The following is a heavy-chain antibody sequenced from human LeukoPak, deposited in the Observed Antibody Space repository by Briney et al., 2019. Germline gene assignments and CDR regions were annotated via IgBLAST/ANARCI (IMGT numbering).Heavy chain of an antibody. V-gene: IGHV3-23*01. J-gene: IGHJ3*02. CDR2: ISGSGGST. CDR1: GLTFSASY. Sequence: GGSLRLSCAASGLTFSASYMTWVRQAPGKGLEWVSAISGSGGSTYYADSVKGRFTISRDNSKNTLYLQMTSLRAEDTAVYYCASLKNYYDSSGYLVTDAFDIWGQGTMVTVSS. CDR3: ASLKNYYDSSGYLVTDAFDI. D-gene: IGHD3-22*01.